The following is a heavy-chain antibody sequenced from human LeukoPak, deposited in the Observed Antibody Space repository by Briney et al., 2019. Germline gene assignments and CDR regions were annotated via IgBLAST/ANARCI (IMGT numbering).Heavy chain of an antibody. V-gene: IGHV4-39*07. CDR2: IYYSGST. CDR1: GGSISSSSYY. CDR3: AATSDGVAAFDY. J-gene: IGHJ4*02. Sequence: PSETLSLTCTVSGGSISSSSYYWGWIRQPPGKGLEWIGSIYYSGSTYYNPSLKSRVTISVDTSKNQFSLKLSSVTAADTAVYYCAATSDGVAAFDYWGQGTLVTVSS. D-gene: IGHD2-15*01.